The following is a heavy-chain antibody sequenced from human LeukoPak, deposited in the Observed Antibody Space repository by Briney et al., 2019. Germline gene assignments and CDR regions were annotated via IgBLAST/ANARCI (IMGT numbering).Heavy chain of an antibody. Sequence: PGRSLRLSCTASGFPFGDYTMSWFRQAPGKGLEWAGFIRSKTYGGTTEYAASVKGRFTMSRDDSKSIAYLQLNSLKTEDTAVYYCTREKSYYYDTSGSDYWGQGTLVTVSS. CDR3: TREKSYYYDTSGSDY. J-gene: IGHJ4*02. V-gene: IGHV3-49*03. CDR2: IRSKTYGGTT. D-gene: IGHD3-22*01. CDR1: GFPFGDYT.